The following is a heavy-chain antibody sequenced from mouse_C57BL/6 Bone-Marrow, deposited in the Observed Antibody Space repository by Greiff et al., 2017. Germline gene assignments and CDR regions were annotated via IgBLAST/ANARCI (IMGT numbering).Heavy chain of an antibody. D-gene: IGHD1-1*01. CDR3: ARDTTGFAY. V-gene: IGHV1-18*01. J-gene: IGHJ3*01. CDR1: GYTFTDYN. Sequence: EVQLQQSGPELVKPGASVKIPCKASGYTFTDYNMDWVKQSHGKSLEWIGDINPNNGGTIYNQKFKGKATLTVDKSSSTAYMELRNLTSEDTAVYYCARDTTGFAYWGQGTLVTVSA. CDR2: INPNNGGT.